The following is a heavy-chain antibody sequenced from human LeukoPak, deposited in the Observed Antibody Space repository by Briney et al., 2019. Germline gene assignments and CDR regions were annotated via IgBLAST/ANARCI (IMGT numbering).Heavy chain of an antibody. Sequence: GGSLRLSCAASGFNFDDYAMHWARQVPGKGPEWVSLISWDGSSTFYADSVKGRFTISRDNSKNSLYLQMNSLRAEDTALYYCAKGGKYSTSWYAGLDWGQGTLVTVSS. CDR2: ISWDGSST. D-gene: IGHD6-13*01. J-gene: IGHJ4*02. CDR3: AKGGKYSTSWYAGLD. CDR1: GFNFDDYA. V-gene: IGHV3-43D*03.